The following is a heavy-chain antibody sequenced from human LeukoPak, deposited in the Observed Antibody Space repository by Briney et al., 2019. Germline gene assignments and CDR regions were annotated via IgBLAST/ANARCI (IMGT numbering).Heavy chain of an antibody. V-gene: IGHV4-59*01. CDR3: ARVRGSSWSYPEYFQH. Sequence: KPSETLSLTCTVSGGSISSYYWSWLRQPPGKGLEWIGYIYYSGSTNYNPSLKSRVTISVDTSKNQFSLKLSSVTAADTAVYYCARVRGSSWSYPEYFQHWGQGTLVTVSS. D-gene: IGHD6-13*01. CDR1: GGSISSYY. J-gene: IGHJ1*01. CDR2: IYYSGST.